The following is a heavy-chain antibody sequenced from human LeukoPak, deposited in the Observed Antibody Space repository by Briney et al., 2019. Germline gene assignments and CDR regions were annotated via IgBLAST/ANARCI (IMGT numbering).Heavy chain of an antibody. Sequence: PSETLSLTCTVSGGSISSSSYSWGWLRQPPGKGLEWIGSIYYSGSTYYNPSLKSRVTISVDTSKNQFSLKLSSVTAADTAVYYCARGYYYDSSGYLYYFDYWGQGALVTVSS. CDR3: ARGYYYDSSGYLYYFDY. V-gene: IGHV4-39*07. D-gene: IGHD3-22*01. CDR1: GGSISSSSYS. CDR2: IYYSGST. J-gene: IGHJ4*02.